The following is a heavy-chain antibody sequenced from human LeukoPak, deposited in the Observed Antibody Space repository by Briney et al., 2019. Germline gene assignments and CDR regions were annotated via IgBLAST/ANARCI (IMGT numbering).Heavy chain of an antibody. CDR2: INGDGTSA. J-gene: IGHJ6*03. Sequence: GGSLRLSCAASGFTLRNYWMHWVRQTPGKGLLWVSRINGDGTSATYEGSVKGRFTISRDNAKNTLYLQMNSLRAEDTAVYYCARVAYCGGDCYSLDYYYMDVWGKGTTVTVSS. V-gene: IGHV3-74*01. CDR3: ARVAYCGGDCYSLDYYYMDV. CDR1: GFTLRNYW. D-gene: IGHD2-21*02.